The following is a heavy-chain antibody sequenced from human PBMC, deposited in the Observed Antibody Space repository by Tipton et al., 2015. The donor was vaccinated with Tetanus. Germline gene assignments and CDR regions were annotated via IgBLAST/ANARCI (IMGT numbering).Heavy chain of an antibody. CDR2: IYYSGST. Sequence: TLSLTCTVSGDSISGSPYFWNWIRQHPQKGLQWIGYIYYSGSTFYNPSFESRVTISVDTSKNQFSLKLTSVTAADTAVYYCARDPGIASAGLWFDPWGQGTLVTVSS. D-gene: IGHD6-13*01. J-gene: IGHJ5*02. CDR3: ARDPGIASAGLWFDP. V-gene: IGHV4-31*03. CDR1: GDSISGSPYF.